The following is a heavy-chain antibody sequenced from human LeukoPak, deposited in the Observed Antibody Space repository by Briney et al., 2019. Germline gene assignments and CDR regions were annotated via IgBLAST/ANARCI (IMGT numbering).Heavy chain of an antibody. CDR3: ARGYETDS. CDR2: IKQDGSEK. CDR1: GFTFSTYW. J-gene: IGHJ4*02. D-gene: IGHD3-16*01. Sequence: GGSLRLSCAASGFTFSTYWMNWVRQAPGKGLEWVANIKQDGSEKNYVDSVRGQFTISRDNAKNSLYLQMNSLRAEDTAVYYCARGYETDSWGQGTPVTVSS. V-gene: IGHV3-7*01.